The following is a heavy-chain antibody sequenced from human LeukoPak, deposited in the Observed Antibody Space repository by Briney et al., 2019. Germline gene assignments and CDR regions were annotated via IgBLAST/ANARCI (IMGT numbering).Heavy chain of an antibody. CDR2: ILSDGSKE. V-gene: IGHV3-33*01. D-gene: IGHD4-23*01. CDR3: ARDPGDYGGNSP. Sequence: GGSLRLSCAASGFTFSSYGMHWVRQAPGKGLEWVAVILSDGSKEFYTDSVKGRFTISRDNSKNTLYLQMNSLRAEDTAVYYCARDPGDYGGNSPWGQGTLVTVSS. CDR1: GFTFSSYG. J-gene: IGHJ5*02.